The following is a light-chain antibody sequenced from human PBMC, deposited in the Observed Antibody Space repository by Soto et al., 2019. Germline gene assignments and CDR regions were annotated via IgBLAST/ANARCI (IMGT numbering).Light chain of an antibody. J-gene: IGLJ1*01. Sequence: QSALTQPRSVSGSPGQSVTISCTGTSSDVGGYNYVSWYQQHPGKAPKLMIYDVSKRPSGVPDRFSGSKSGNTASPTISGLQAEDEADYYCCSYAGSPFGTGTKLTVL. CDR3: CSYAGSP. V-gene: IGLV2-11*01. CDR2: DVS. CDR1: SSDVGGYNY.